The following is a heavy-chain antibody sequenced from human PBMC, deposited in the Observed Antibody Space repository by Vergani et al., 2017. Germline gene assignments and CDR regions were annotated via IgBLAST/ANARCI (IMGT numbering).Heavy chain of an antibody. CDR3: ARGITMIVFQDFADAFDI. J-gene: IGHJ3*02. CDR1: GGTFSSYA. CDR2: IIPIFGTA. Sequence: QVQLVQSGAEVKKPGSSVKVSCKASGGTFSSYAISWVRQAPGQGLEWMGRIIPIFGTANYAQKFQGRVTITADESTSTAYMELSSLRSEDTAVYYCARGITMIVFQDFADAFDIWGQGTMVTVSS. V-gene: IGHV1-69*18. D-gene: IGHD3-22*01.